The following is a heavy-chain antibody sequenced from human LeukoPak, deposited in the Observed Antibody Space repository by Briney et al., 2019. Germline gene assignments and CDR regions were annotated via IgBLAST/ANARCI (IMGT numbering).Heavy chain of an antibody. Sequence: GGSLRLSCAASGFTFSSYAMHWVRQAPGKGLEWVAVISYDGSNKYYADSVKGRFTISRDNAKNSLYLQMDSLRVEDTAFYYCAKDNRRHYTSGPNPDSLHWGQGALVTVSS. V-gene: IGHV3-30-3*01. CDR3: AKDNRRHYTSGPNPDSLH. J-gene: IGHJ4*02. CDR2: ISYDGSNK. D-gene: IGHD6-19*01. CDR1: GFTFSSYA.